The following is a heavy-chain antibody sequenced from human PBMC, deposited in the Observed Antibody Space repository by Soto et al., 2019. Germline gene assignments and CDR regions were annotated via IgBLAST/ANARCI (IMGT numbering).Heavy chain of an antibody. CDR2: INHSGST. CDR3: ARGRRLLLWFGEGLNWFDP. D-gene: IGHD3-10*01. J-gene: IGHJ5*02. Sequence: QVQLQQWGAGLLKPSETLSLTCAVYGGSFSGYSWSWIPHPPGKGLDGLGEINHSGSTNYNPSLKSRVTISVDTSKNQFSLKLSSVTAADTAVYYCARGRRLLLWFGEGLNWFDPWGQGTLVTVSS. V-gene: IGHV4-34*01. CDR1: GGSFSGYS.